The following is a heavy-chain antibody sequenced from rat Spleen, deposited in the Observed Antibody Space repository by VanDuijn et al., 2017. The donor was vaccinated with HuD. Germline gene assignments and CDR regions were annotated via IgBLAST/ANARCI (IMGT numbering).Heavy chain of an antibody. CDR2: ISYDGSST. J-gene: IGHJ2*01. CDR1: GFTFSDYY. V-gene: IGHV5-7*01. D-gene: IGHD4-3*01. CDR3: ARHEGNSGYYSDY. Sequence: EVQLVESGGGLVQPGKSLKLSCAASGFTFSDYYMAWVRQAPTKGLEWVASISYDGSSTYYRDSVKGRFTISRDNAKSTLYLQMDSLRSEDTATYYCARHEGNSGYYSDYWGQGVMVTVSS.